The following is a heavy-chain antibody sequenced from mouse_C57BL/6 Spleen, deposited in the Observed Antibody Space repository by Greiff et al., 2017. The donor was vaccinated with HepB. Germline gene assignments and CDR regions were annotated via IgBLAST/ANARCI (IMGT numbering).Heavy chain of an antibody. CDR3: ASFYSNYVGY. CDR1: GYTFTDYY. J-gene: IGHJ2*01. V-gene: IGHV1-19*01. D-gene: IGHD2-5*01. CDR2: INPYNGGT. Sequence: EVKLQQSGPVLVKPGASVKMSCKASGYTFTDYYMNWVKQSHGKSLEWIGVINPYNGGTSYNQKFKGKATLTVDKSSSTAYMELNSLTSEDSAVYYCASFYSNYVGYWGQGTTLTVSS.